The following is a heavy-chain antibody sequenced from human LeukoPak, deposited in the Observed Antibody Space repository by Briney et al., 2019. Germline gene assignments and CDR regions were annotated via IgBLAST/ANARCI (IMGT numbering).Heavy chain of an antibody. CDR3: AKDRCSGGSCSNLESDY. D-gene: IGHD2-15*01. V-gene: IGHV3-23*01. CDR2: TSGSGGNT. J-gene: IGHJ4*02. Sequence: GGSLRLSCAASGFTFSSYAMSWVRQAPGKGLEWVSGTSGSGGNTYYADSVKGRFTISRDNSKNTLYLQMNSLRAEDTAVYYCAKDRCSGGSCSNLESDYWGQGTLVTVSS. CDR1: GFTFSSYA.